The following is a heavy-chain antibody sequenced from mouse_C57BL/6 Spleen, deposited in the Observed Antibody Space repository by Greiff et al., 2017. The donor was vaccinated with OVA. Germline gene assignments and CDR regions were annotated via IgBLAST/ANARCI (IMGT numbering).Heavy chain of an antibody. V-gene: IGHV1-82*01. CDR3: ARNYYGSSVYFDY. J-gene: IGHJ2*01. D-gene: IGHD1-1*01. Sequence: VQLQESGPELVKPGASVKISCKASGYAFSSSWMNWVKQRPGKGLEWIGRIYPGDGDTNYNGKFKGKATLTADKSSSTAYMQLSSLTSEDSAVYFCARNYYGSSVYFDYWGQGTTLTVSS. CDR1: GYAFSSSW. CDR2: IYPGDGDT.